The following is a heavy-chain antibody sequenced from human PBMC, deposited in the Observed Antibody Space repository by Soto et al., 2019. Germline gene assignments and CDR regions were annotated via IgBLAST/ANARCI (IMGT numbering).Heavy chain of an antibody. CDR2: IWYDGSNK. J-gene: IGHJ4*02. Sequence: GGSLRLSCAASGFTFSSYGMHWVRQAPGKGLEWVAVIWYDGSNKYYADSVKGRFTISRDNSKNTLYLQMNSLRAEDTAVYYCARDFSPYVDIVATGVGDYWGQGTLVTVSS. CDR3: ARDFSPYVDIVATGVGDY. CDR1: GFTFSSYG. V-gene: IGHV3-33*01. D-gene: IGHD5-12*01.